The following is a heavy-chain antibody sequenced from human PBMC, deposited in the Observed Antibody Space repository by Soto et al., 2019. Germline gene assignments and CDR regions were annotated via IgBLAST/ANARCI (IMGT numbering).Heavy chain of an antibody. CDR3: ARDRVIRYTGYELDL. Sequence: QMQLLESGGGVVQPGKALRLSCAASGFAFNSHSMHWVRQAPGKGLEWLALMTSDGSSKFYAVSVKGRCTSSRDNSKNTLYLEMNSLRSEDTAVYYCARDRVIRYTGYELDLWGPGTLVTVSS. D-gene: IGHD3-9*01. J-gene: IGHJ5*02. V-gene: IGHV3-30-3*01. CDR1: GFAFNSHS. CDR2: MTSDGSSK.